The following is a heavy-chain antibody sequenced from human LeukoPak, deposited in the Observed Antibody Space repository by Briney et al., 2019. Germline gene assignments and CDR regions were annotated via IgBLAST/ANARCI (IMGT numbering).Heavy chain of an antibody. V-gene: IGHV3-33*01. Sequence: GGSLRLSCAASGFTFRNFGMHWVRQAPGKGPEWVAFIWYDGSNKYYADSVKGRFTISRDSSKNTVSLQMNTLRAEDTAVYYCARDRVSTYFDYWGQGTLVTVSS. CDR1: GFTFRNFG. J-gene: IGHJ4*02. CDR3: ARDRVSTYFDY. CDR2: IWYDGSNK.